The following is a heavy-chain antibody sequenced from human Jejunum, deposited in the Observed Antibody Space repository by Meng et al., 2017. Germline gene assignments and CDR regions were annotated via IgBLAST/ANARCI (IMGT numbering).Heavy chain of an antibody. CDR2: MSPSKGTT. CDR3: ARGVDAGVDY. Sequence: QVHLVKSGTEVKMPGASVKVSCKASGYSFTSLDVNWVRQATGQGLEWMGWMSPSKGTTGYAQKFQGRVTMTRDTSITTAYMELSSLTSDDTAVYYCARGVDAGVDYWGQGTLVTVSS. J-gene: IGHJ4*02. V-gene: IGHV1-8*01. D-gene: IGHD7-27*01. CDR1: GYSFTSLD.